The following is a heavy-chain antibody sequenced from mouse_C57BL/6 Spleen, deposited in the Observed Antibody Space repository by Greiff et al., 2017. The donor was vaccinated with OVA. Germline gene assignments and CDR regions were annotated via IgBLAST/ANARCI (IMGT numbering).Heavy chain of an antibody. CDR3: AREYDYERYFDY. CDR1: GYAFSSSW. D-gene: IGHD2-4*01. J-gene: IGHJ2*01. CDR2: IYPGDGDT. V-gene: IGHV1-82*01. Sequence: QVQLKESGPELVKPGASVKISCKASGYAFSSSWMNWVKQRPGKGLEWIGRIYPGDGDTNYNGKFKGKATLTADKSSSTAYMQLSSLTSEDSAVYFCAREYDYERYFDYWGQGTTLTFSS.